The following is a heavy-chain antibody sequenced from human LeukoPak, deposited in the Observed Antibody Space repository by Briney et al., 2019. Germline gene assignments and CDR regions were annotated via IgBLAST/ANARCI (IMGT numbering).Heavy chain of an antibody. V-gene: IGHV3-21*01. Sequence: GGSLRLSCAASGFTFSSYTMNWVRQAPGKGLEWVSSTSSSSSYIYYADSVKGRFTISRDNAKNSLYLQMNSLRAEDTAVYYCARNPSTVVRGADYWAQGTLVTVSS. CDR3: ARNPSTVVRGADY. CDR2: TSSSSSYI. CDR1: GFTFSSYT. D-gene: IGHD3-10*01. J-gene: IGHJ4*02.